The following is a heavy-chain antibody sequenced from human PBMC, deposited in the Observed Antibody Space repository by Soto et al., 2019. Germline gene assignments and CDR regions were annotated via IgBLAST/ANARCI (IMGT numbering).Heavy chain of an antibody. Sequence: EVQLVESGGGLVQPGGSLRLSCAASGFTFSSYWMSWVRQAPGKGLEWVANIKQDGSEKYYVDSVKGRFTISRDNAKNSLYLQMNSLRAEDTAVYYCARGHITMIVVVIGYYSDYWGQGTLVTVSS. CDR2: IKQDGSEK. V-gene: IGHV3-7*01. J-gene: IGHJ4*02. CDR3: ARGHITMIVVVIGYYSDY. CDR1: GFTFSSYW. D-gene: IGHD3-22*01.